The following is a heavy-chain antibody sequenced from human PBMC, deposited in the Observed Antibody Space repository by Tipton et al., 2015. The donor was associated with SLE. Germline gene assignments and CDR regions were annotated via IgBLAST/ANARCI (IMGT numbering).Heavy chain of an antibody. CDR2: ISYDGNNK. D-gene: IGHD3-22*01. CDR1: GFTFSSYA. J-gene: IGHJ4*02. Sequence: SLRLSCAASGFTFSSYAMSWVRQAPGKGLEWVAVISYDGNNKYYADSVKGRFTISRDNAKNTLYLQMNSLRAEDTAVYHCAASGGYDYWGQGTLVTVSS. CDR3: AASGGYDY. V-gene: IGHV3-30-3*01.